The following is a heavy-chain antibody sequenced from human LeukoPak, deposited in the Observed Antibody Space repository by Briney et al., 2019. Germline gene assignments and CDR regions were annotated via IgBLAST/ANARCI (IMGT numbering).Heavy chain of an antibody. Sequence: ASVKVSCKVSGYTLTELSMHWVRQAPGKGLEWMGGFDPEDGETIYAQKFQGRVTMTEDTSTDTAYMELSSLRSEDTAVYYCCEDYGGNSDRSSWGQGTLVTVSS. CDR3: CEDYGGNSDRSS. J-gene: IGHJ5*02. CDR2: FDPEDGET. V-gene: IGHV1-24*01. D-gene: IGHD4-23*01. CDR1: GYTLTELS.